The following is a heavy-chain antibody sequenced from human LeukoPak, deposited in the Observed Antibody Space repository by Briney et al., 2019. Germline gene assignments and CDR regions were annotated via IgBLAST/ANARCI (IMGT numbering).Heavy chain of an antibody. CDR3: ATNAVVVAATGVLDI. J-gene: IGHJ3*02. CDR1: ITVQSIF. D-gene: IGHD2-15*01. Sequence: GGSLCLSCAASITVQSIFMTWVRPAPGKGLEWVGVIYSRCDPYHAAYVKGSVAISRDHYQHTLYLQINGLRVEDTGVYYCATNAVVVAATGVLDIWGQGTMVTVSS. CDR2: IYSRCDP. V-gene: IGHV3-53*05.